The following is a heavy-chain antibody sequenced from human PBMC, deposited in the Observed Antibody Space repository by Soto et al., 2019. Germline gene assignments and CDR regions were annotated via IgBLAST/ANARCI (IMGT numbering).Heavy chain of an antibody. V-gene: IGHV1-46*01. CDR2: INLSAGST. D-gene: IGHD3-10*01. J-gene: IGHJ4*02. Sequence: QVQLVQSGAEVKKPGASVKVSCNASGYTFTSYYMHWVRQAPGQGLEWMGIINLSAGSTSYSQQFGGRVTMTRDTSTITVYMELSSLSSEDTAVYYCARDFNYYGSGRFDFWGQGTLVTVSS. CDR1: GYTFTSYY. CDR3: ARDFNYYGSGRFDF.